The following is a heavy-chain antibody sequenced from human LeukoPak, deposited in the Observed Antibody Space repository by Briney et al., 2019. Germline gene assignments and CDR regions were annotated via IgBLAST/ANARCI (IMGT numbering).Heavy chain of an antibody. CDR2: MLYDENNK. D-gene: IGHD2-15*01. V-gene: IGHV3-33*08. CDR3: ARYCSGSCYNGLDV. CDR1: GFTVSTNY. J-gene: IGHJ6*02. Sequence: GGSLRLSCAASGFTVSTNYMSWARQAPGKGLQWVALMLYDENNKYYGDSVKGRFTISRDNSKNTLYLQMNSLRAEDTAVYYCARYCSGSCYNGLDVWGQGTTVTVSS.